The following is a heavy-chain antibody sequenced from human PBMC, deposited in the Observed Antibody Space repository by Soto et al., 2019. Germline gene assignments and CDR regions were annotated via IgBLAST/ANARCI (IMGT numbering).Heavy chain of an antibody. CDR1: GFTFSSYA. D-gene: IGHD3-22*01. J-gene: IGHJ4*02. Sequence: GGSLRLSCAASGFTFSSYAMSWVRQAPGKGLEWVSAISGSGGSTYYADSVKGRFTISRDNSKNTLYLQMNSLRAEDTAVYYCAKGGIRGYYDSSGYYVDYWGQGTLVTVSS. CDR2: ISGSGGST. V-gene: IGHV3-23*01. CDR3: AKGGIRGYYDSSGYYVDY.